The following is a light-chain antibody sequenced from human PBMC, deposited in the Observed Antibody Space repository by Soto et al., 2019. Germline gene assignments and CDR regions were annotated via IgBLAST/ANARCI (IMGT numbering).Light chain of an antibody. V-gene: IGKV3-15*01. J-gene: IGKJ1*01. Sequence: ILMTQSPATLSVSPGERATLSCRASQSVSNNLAWYQQKPGQATSLLIYDASTRANGIPDRFSGSESGTEFTLTISGLQAEDFAVYYCQQYNNWPPWTCGQGTKVEIK. CDR3: QQYNNWPPWT. CDR1: QSVSNN. CDR2: DAS.